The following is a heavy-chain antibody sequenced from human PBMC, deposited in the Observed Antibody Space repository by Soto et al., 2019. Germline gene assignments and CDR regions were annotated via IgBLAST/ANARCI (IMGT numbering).Heavy chain of an antibody. CDR3: ARDLYPRLWFGDLSPSYYYGMDV. J-gene: IGHJ6*02. D-gene: IGHD3-10*01. Sequence: GASVKVSCKASGYTFTGYYMHWVRQAPGQGLEWMGWINPNSGGTNYAQKFQGWVTMTRDTSISTAYMELSRLRSDDTAVYYCARDLYPRLWFGDLSPSYYYGMDVWGQGTTVTVSS. CDR1: GYTFTGYY. CDR2: INPNSGGT. V-gene: IGHV1-2*04.